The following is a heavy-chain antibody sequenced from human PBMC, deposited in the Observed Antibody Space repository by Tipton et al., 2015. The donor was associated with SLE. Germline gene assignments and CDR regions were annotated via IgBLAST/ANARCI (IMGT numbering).Heavy chain of an antibody. J-gene: IGHJ4*02. CDR1: GGSISSYY. CDR3: ARAPFGGTDY. D-gene: IGHD4-23*01. CDR2: SYYSGST. V-gene: IGHV4-59*08. Sequence: PGLVKPSETLSLTCTVSGGSISSYYWSWIRQPPGKGLEWIGYSYYSGSTNYNPSLKSRVTISVDTSKNQFSLKLSSVTAADTAVYYCARAPFGGTDYWGQGTLVTVSS.